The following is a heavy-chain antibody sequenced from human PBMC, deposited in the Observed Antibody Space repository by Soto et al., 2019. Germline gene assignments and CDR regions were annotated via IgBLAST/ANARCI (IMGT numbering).Heavy chain of an antibody. CDR2: IYYSGST. Sequence: KPSDTLSLTCTVPGGSISIYYWSWVGQPPGKGLEWIGYIYYSGSTNYNPSLKSRVTISVDTSKNQFSLKLSSVTAADTAVYYCARDRHYDFWSCYEDYYCYVMYVSAQGTTVTVS. V-gene: IGHV4-59*01. CDR1: GGSISIYY. D-gene: IGHD3-3*01. CDR3: ARDRHYDFWSCYEDYYCYVMYV. J-gene: IGHJ6*02.